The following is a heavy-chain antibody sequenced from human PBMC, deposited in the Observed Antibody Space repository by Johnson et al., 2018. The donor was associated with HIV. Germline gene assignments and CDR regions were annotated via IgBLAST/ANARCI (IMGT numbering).Heavy chain of an antibody. D-gene: IGHD6-6*01. V-gene: IGHV3-30*04. CDR1: GFTFSSYA. CDR2: ISYDGSNK. Sequence: VQLVESGGGVVQPGRSLRLSSAASGFTFSSYAMHWVRQAPGKGLEWVAVISYDGSNKYYADSVKGRFTISRDNSKNTLYLQMNSLRAEDTAVYYCARYSSSSSFDIWGQGTMVTVSS. J-gene: IGHJ3*02. CDR3: ARYSSSSSFDI.